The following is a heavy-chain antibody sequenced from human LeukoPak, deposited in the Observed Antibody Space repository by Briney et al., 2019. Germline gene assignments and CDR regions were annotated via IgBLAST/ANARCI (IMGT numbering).Heavy chain of an antibody. CDR1: GYTFTGYY. CDR3: ARVYGSHDAFDI. CDR2: INPNSGGT. V-gene: IGHV1-2*02. D-gene: IGHD1-26*01. J-gene: IGHJ3*02. Sequence: ASVKVSCKASGYTFTGYYMHWLRQAPGQGLEWMGWINPNSGGTNYAQKFQGRVTMTRDTPISTAYMELSRLRSDDTAVYYCARVYGSHDAFDIWGQGTMVTVSS.